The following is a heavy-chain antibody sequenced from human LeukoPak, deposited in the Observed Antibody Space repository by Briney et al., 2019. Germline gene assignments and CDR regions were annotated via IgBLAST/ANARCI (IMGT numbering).Heavy chain of an antibody. CDR3: ARGPRFGELLWHWFDP. V-gene: IGHV4-38-2*01. D-gene: IGHD3-10*01. Sequence: SETLSLTCAVYGGSFSGHYWGWIRQPPGKGLEWIGSMYHSGSTYYNPPLKSRVTISEDTSKNQFSLKLRSVTAADTAVYYCARGPRFGELLWHWFDPWGQGTLVTVSS. CDR1: GGSFSGHY. J-gene: IGHJ5*02. CDR2: MYHSGST.